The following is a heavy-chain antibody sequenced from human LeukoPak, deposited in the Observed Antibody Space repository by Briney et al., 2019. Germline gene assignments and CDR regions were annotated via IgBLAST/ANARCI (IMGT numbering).Heavy chain of an antibody. CDR3: ARHVVAADVDY. J-gene: IGHJ4*02. Sequence: SETLSLTCTVSGGSISGSSYYWGWIRQPPGKGLEWIGSIYYSGSTYYNPSLKSRVTISVDTSKNQFSLKLSSVTAADTAVYYCARHVVAADVDYWGQGTLVTVSS. D-gene: IGHD6-13*01. V-gene: IGHV4-39*01. CDR2: IYYSGST. CDR1: GGSISGSSYY.